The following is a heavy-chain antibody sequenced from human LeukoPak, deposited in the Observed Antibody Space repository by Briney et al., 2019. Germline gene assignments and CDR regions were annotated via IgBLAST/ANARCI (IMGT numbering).Heavy chain of an antibody. Sequence: SETLSLTCAVFGGSFSGYYWSWIRQSPEKGLEWIGEMSHTGATNYNPSLKSRVTVDTSKKQFSLKLSSVTAADTAVYYCARHSEQWLVREIFDYWGQGTLVTVSS. D-gene: IGHD6-19*01. J-gene: IGHJ4*02. V-gene: IGHV4-34*01. CDR1: GGSFSGYY. CDR3: ARHSEQWLVREIFDY. CDR2: MSHTGAT.